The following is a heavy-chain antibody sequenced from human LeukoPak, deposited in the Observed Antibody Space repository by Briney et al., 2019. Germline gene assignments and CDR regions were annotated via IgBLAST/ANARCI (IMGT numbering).Heavy chain of an antibody. CDR2: IYGGGST. Sequence: GGSLRLSCAASGFIVSSNYMIWVRQAPGKGLEWVSVIYGGGSTYYADSVKGRFTISRDKSKNTLYLQMNSLRGEDTAVYYCAYYYGSGSYYSLFDYWGQGTLVTVSS. J-gene: IGHJ4*02. V-gene: IGHV3-53*01. CDR1: GFIVSSNY. D-gene: IGHD3-10*01. CDR3: AYYYGSGSYYSLFDY.